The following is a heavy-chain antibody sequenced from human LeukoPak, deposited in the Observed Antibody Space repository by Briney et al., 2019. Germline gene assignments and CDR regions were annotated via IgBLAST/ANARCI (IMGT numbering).Heavy chain of an antibody. D-gene: IGHD3-10*01. CDR1: GGTFSSYA. Sequence: ASVKVSCKASGGTFSSYAISWVRQAPGQGLEWMGGIIPIFGTANYAQKFQGRVTITADESTSTAYMELSSLRSEDTAVCYCARDPGMRMRLRERYFDLWGRGTLVTVSS. CDR3: ARDPGMRMRLRERYFDL. J-gene: IGHJ2*01. V-gene: IGHV1-69*13. CDR2: IIPIFGTA.